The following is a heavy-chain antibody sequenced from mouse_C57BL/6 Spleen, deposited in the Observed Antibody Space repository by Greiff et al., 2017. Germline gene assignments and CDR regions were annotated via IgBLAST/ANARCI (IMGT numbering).Heavy chain of an antibody. CDR2: ITPGSGGT. J-gene: IGHJ4*01. CDR3: ARTGNYAMDY. V-gene: IGHV1-54*01. Sequence: QVQLQPSGAELVRPGTSVKVSCKASGYAFTNYFIEWVKQRPGQGLEWIGVITPGSGGTNYNEQFKGKATLTADQSSITAYLQLSRLTSEDSAVYVGARTGNYAMDYWGQGTSVTVSS. CDR1: GYAFTNYF.